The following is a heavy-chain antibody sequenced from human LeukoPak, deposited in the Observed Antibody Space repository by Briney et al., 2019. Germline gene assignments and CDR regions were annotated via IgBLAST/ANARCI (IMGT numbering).Heavy chain of an antibody. V-gene: IGHV3-30*02. CDR1: GFTFSSYG. D-gene: IGHD6-19*01. J-gene: IGHJ4*02. CDR3: AKDLNGSGWYWSFDY. CDR2: IRYDGSNK. Sequence: GRSLRLSCAASGFTFSSYGMHWVRQAPGKGLEWVAFIRYDGSNKYYADSVKGRFTISRDNSKNTLYLQMNSLRAEDTAVYYCAKDLNGSGWYWSFDYWGQGTLVTVSS.